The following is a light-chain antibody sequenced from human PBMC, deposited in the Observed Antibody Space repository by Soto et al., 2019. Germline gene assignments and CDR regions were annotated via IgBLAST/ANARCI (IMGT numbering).Light chain of an antibody. Sequence: SYELTQPPSVSVAPGKTARITCGGNNIGSKRVNWYQQKPGQAPVLVIYYDTNRPSGIPERFSGYNSGNTATLTISRVEAGDEADYYCQVWDSSSDRPLVLGEGTQLPVL. CDR3: QVWDSSSDRPLV. V-gene: IGLV3-21*04. CDR1: NIGSKR. CDR2: YDT. J-gene: IGLJ2*01.